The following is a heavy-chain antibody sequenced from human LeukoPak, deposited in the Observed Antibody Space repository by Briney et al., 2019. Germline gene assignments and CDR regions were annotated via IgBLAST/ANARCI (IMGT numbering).Heavy chain of an antibody. D-gene: IGHD3-22*01. CDR3: AREPPSSSGYPLGYFDY. V-gene: IGHV4-59*01. Sequence: SETLSITCTASGGFISSYYWSWILQPPAKELEWIGYIYYSGSTNYNPSLKSRVTISVDPSKNQFSLKLSSVTAADTAVYCCAREPPSSSGYPLGYFDYWGQGTLVSVSS. CDR2: IYYSGST. CDR1: GGFISSYY. J-gene: IGHJ4*02.